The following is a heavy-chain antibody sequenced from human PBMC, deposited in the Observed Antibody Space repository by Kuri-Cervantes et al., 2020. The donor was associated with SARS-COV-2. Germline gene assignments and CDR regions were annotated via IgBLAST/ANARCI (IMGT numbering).Heavy chain of an antibody. J-gene: IGHJ3*02. Sequence: GESLKISCAASGFTFSSNWMSWVRQAPGKGLEWVAFIRYDGSNKYYADSVKGRFTISRDNSKNTLYLQMNSLRAEDTAAYYCAKDLGGYDRGAFDIWGQGTMVTVSS. V-gene: IGHV3-30*02. D-gene: IGHD5-12*01. CDR1: GFTFSSNW. CDR2: IRYDGSNK. CDR3: AKDLGGYDRGAFDI.